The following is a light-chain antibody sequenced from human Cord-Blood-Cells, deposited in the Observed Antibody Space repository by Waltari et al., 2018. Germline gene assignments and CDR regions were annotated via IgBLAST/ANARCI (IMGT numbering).Light chain of an antibody. V-gene: IGLV1-47*01. Sequence: QSVLTQPPSASGTPGQRVTISCSGSSSNIGSNYVYWYQQLPGTAPKLLIYRNNQRPSGLPDRFSCSKSCTSASRAISGLRSEDDADYYCAAWDDSLSGWVFGGGTKLTVL. J-gene: IGLJ3*02. CDR3: AAWDDSLSGWV. CDR2: RNN. CDR1: SSNIGSNY.